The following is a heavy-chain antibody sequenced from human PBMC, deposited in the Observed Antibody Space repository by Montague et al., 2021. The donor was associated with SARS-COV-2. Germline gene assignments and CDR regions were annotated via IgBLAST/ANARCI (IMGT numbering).Heavy chain of an antibody. D-gene: IGHD3-10*01. V-gene: IGHV4-39*07. CDR1: CPSIVTCNYC. CDR2: VDYSLST. J-gene: IGHJ3*02. Sequence: SETLSLTCTVSCPSIVTCNYCAGWIRPRPNYRHVWIANVDYSLSTYKNPSLNSRITISVNTSKQQFSLKLTSVTSSDTAVYYCSGKSITMVQGGIMGAFDIWGQGTMVTVSS. CDR3: SGKSITMVQGGIMGAFDI.